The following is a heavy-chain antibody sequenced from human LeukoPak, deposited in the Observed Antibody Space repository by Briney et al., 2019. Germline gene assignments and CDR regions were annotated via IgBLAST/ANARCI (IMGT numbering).Heavy chain of an antibody. CDR1: GGSISSYY. CDR2: IYYSGST. Sequence: SETPSLTCTVSGGSISSYYWSWIRQPPGKGLEWIGYIYYSGSTNYNPSLKSRVTISVDTSKNQFSLKLSSVTAADTAVYYCARVTYYDSSGSHYFDYWGQGTLVTVSS. D-gene: IGHD3-22*01. V-gene: IGHV4-59*01. CDR3: ARVTYYDSSGSHYFDY. J-gene: IGHJ4*02.